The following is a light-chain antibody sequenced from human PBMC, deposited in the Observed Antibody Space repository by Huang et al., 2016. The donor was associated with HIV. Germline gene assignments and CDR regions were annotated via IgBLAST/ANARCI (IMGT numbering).Light chain of an antibody. CDR2: GAS. CDR1: QSISSN. Sequence: EIVMTQSPVTLSVSPGERATLSCRASQSISSNLAWYQQKAGQAPRRLIHGASTRATGSPARFSGSGSGTEFTLTISSLQSEDFAIYYCQQYSNWPMYTFGQGTKLEIK. J-gene: IGKJ2*01. V-gene: IGKV3-15*01. CDR3: QQYSNWPMYT.